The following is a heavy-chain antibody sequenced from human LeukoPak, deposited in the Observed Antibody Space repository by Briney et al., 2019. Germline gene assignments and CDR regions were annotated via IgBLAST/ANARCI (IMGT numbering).Heavy chain of an antibody. CDR2: IYYSGST. J-gene: IGHJ4*02. CDR1: GGSISSYY. Sequence: PSETLSLTCTVSGGSISSYYWGWIRQPPGKGLEWIGSIYYSGSTYYNPSLKSRVTISVDTSKNQFSLKLSSVTAADTAVYYCARIGGYSYGYSFFDYWGQGTLVTVSS. D-gene: IGHD5-18*01. CDR3: ARIGGYSYGYSFFDY. V-gene: IGHV4-39*07.